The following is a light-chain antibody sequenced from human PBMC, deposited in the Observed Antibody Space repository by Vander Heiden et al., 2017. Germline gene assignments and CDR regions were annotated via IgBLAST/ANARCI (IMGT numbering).Light chain of an antibody. J-gene: IGKJ1*01. V-gene: IGKV1-39*01. CDR3: HQSYTRPPT. CDR1: QTISNF. Sequence: DVQLTQSPSSLFASVGDRVTITCRASQTISNFLHWYQQKPGKAPQLLIFLASSLQSGLPSRFRGSGSGTEFTLIISTLQPEDFATYYCHQSYTRPPTFGQGTKVEMK. CDR2: LAS.